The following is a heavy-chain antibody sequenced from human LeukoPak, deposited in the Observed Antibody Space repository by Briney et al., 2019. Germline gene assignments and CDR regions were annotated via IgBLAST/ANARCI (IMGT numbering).Heavy chain of an antibody. J-gene: IGHJ6*02. CDR3: ARDREYYYDSSGPDYYYYYGMDV. CDR1: GYTFTGYY. Sequence: ASVKVSCKASGYTFTGYYMHWVRQAPGQGLEWMGWINPNSGGTNYAQKFQGRVTMTRDTSISTAYMELRSLRSDDTAVYYCARDREYYYDSSGPDYYYYYGMDVWGQGTTVTVSS. V-gene: IGHV1-2*02. D-gene: IGHD3-22*01. CDR2: INPNSGGT.